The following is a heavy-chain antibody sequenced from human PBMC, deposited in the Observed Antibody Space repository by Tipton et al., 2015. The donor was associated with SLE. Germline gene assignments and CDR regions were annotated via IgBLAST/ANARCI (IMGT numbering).Heavy chain of an antibody. V-gene: IGHV4-59*01. CDR3: ARDRRITIFGVVSDAFDI. D-gene: IGHD3-3*01. J-gene: IGHJ3*02. CDR2: IYYSGST. Sequence: TLSLTCTVSGGSISSYYWSWIRQPPGKGLEWIGYIYYSGSTNYNPSLKSRVTISVDTSKNQFSLKLSSVTAADTAVYYCARDRRITIFGVVSDAFDIWGQGTMVTVSS. CDR1: GGSISSYY.